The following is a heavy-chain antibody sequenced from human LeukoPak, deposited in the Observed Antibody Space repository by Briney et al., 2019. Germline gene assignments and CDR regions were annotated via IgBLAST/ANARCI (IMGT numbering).Heavy chain of an antibody. CDR1: GFIFSNYW. CDR2: IKADGSEK. V-gene: IGHV3-7*03. D-gene: IGHD7-27*01. CDR3: ARVQSGVILAFDI. J-gene: IGHJ3*02. Sequence: GVSLILSCAASGFIFSNYWMSWVRQAPGKGLEWVANIKADGSEKYYVDSVKGRFTTSRDNSQKSLYLQMNSLRPEDTAVYYCARVQSGVILAFDIWGQGTMVTVSS.